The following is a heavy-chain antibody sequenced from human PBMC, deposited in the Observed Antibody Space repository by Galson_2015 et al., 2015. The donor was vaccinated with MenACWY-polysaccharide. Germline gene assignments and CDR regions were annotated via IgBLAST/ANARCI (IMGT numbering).Heavy chain of an antibody. Sequence: SVKVSCKASGGTFNSYNIYWVRQAPGQGLEWMGRIIPILGNPKYAQKFQGRVTITADKLSNTVYMELSSLRSEDTAIYYCARDKGILQLDVFDIWGQGTLVTVSS. V-gene: IGHV1-69*08. J-gene: IGHJ3*02. CDR3: ARDKGILQLDVFDI. CDR1: GGTFNSYN. CDR2: IIPILGNP. D-gene: IGHD4-11*01.